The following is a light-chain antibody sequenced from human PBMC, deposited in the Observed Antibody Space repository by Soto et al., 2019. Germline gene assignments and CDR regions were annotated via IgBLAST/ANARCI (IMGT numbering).Light chain of an antibody. J-gene: IGLJ1*01. CDR1: SSDVGGYNY. Sequence: QSALTQPASVSGSPGQSITISCTGTSSDVGGYNYVSWYQQYLGKAPKLMIYEVTNRPSGVSNRFSGSRSGNTASLTISGLQAEDEADYYCSSYRSSSTPLVFGTGTKLTVL. CDR2: EVT. V-gene: IGLV2-14*01. CDR3: SSYRSSSTPLV.